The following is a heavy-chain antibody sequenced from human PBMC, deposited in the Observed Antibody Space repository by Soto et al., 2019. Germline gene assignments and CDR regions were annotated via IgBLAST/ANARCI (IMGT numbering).Heavy chain of an antibody. Sequence: EVQLVETGGSLIQPGGSLRLSCAASGFFVSDNYMSWVRQAPGKGLEWVSGIYSGGGTYYADSVKGRFTISRDNSKNTLYLQMNGLKVDDTAVYYCARGGYYYVSGGYGFDYWGQGALVTVSS. CDR3: ARGGYYYVSGGYGFDY. D-gene: IGHD3-10*01. J-gene: IGHJ4*02. V-gene: IGHV3-53*02. CDR1: GFFVSDNY. CDR2: IYSGGGT.